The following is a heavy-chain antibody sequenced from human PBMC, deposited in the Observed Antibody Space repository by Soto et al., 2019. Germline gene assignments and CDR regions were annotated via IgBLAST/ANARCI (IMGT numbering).Heavy chain of an antibody. V-gene: IGHV3-23*01. CDR2: VSGSGTIT. CDR3: AKAVGGLLSFGDFNF. J-gene: IGHJ4*02. CDR1: GVTVSIYA. D-gene: IGHD2-15*01. Sequence: PAWSLGLCCAACGVTVSIYAMDGVRQDTGKGLEWVAEVSGSGTITYYAPSVKGRFTISSDSSERTFYLQMYSLRDEDTAIFYCAKAVGGLLSFGDFNFRGKGALVTVSS.